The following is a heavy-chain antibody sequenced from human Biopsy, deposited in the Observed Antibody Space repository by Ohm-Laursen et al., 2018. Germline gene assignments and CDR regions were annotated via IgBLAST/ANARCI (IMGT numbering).Heavy chain of an antibody. J-gene: IGHJ4*02. CDR2: ITHDGSKT. CDR3: TKERRGWYSER. Sequence: SLRLSCAASGFTFSDYAMHWVRQAPGKGLEWVAIITHDGSKTYYADSVEGRFTISRDQFKGTVYLQLNSLRTGDTAIYYCTKERRGWYSERWGQGTLVTVSS. D-gene: IGHD6-19*01. CDR1: GFTFSDYA. V-gene: IGHV3-30*18.